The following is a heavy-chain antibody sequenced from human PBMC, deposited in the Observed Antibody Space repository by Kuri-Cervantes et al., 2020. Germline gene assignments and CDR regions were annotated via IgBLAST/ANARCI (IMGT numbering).Heavy chain of an antibody. V-gene: IGHV3-21*01. CDR1: GFTFSSYW. D-gene: IGHD3-9*01. CDR2: ISSSSSYI. Sequence: GESLKISCAASGFTFSSYWMSWVRQAPGKGLEWVSSISSSSSYIYYADSVKGRFTISRDNAKNSLYLQMNSLRAEDTAVYYCASGYDILTGYPYFDYWGQGTLVTVSS. J-gene: IGHJ4*02. CDR3: ASGYDILTGYPYFDY.